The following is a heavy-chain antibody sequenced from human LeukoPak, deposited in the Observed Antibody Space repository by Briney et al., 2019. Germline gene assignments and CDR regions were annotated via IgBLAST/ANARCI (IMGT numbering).Heavy chain of an antibody. V-gene: IGHV3-15*01. CDR1: GFTFSNAW. J-gene: IGHJ3*01. D-gene: IGHD2-2*02. CDR2: IKSKTDGGTT. CDR3: TTLASFHTLH. Sequence: GGSLRLSCAASGFTFSNAWMSWVRQAPGKGLEWVGRIKSKTDGGTTDYAAPVKGRFIISRDDSKNTLYPQMNSQKTEDTAVYYCTTLASFHTLHWGQGTMVTVSS.